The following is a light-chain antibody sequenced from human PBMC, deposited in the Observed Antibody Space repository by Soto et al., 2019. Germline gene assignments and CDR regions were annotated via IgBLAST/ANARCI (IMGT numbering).Light chain of an antibody. J-gene: IGLJ1*01. V-gene: IGLV2-11*01. CDR2: DVI. CDR3: CSYAGSYTYV. Sequence: QSVLTQPRSVSGSPGQSVTISCTGSSSDVGGYNYVSWYQQHPGKAPKLMIYDVIKRPSGVPDRFSGSKSGNSASLTISGLQAEDEADYFCCSYAGSYTYVFGTGTKVTVL. CDR1: SSDVGGYNY.